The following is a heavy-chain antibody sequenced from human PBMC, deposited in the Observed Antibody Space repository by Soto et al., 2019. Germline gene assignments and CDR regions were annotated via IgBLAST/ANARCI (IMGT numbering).Heavy chain of an antibody. CDR2: ISYSSSSI. D-gene: IGHD3-10*01. V-gene: IGHV3-48*02. Sequence: EVQLVESGGGLVQPGGSLRLSCAASGFTFSSYIMNWVRQAPGKGLEWISYISYSSSSIQYADSVKGRFTISRDNAKNSLYLQMSSLRDEDTAVYYCARAGAGTGYWGQGTLVTVAS. CDR3: ARAGAGTGY. J-gene: IGHJ4*02. CDR1: GFTFSSYI.